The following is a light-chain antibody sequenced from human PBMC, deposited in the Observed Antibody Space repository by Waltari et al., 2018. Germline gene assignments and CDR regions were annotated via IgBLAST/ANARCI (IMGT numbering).Light chain of an antibody. CDR2: GAS. CDR3: QQYGSSPLT. V-gene: IGKV3-20*01. CDR1: QSVSSSH. Sequence: EIVFTQSPGTLSLSPGERATLSCRATQSVSSSHLAWYQQKPGQAPRLLISGASSRATGIPDRFSASGSGTDFTLTISRLEPEDFAVYYCQQYGSSPLTFGGGTKVEIK. J-gene: IGKJ4*01.